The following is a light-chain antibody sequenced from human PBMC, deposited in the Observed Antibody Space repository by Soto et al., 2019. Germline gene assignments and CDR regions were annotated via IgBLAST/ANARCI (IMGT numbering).Light chain of an antibody. CDR2: EVR. Sequence: QSALTQPASVSGSPGQSITISCTGTNNDIGAYDYVSWYQQHPGKPPKLMIFEVRNRPSGVSSRFSGSRSGNTASLTISGLQAEVEAEYYCSSYTTMSTKVFGTGTKLTVL. V-gene: IGLV2-14*01. CDR3: SSYTTMSTKV. J-gene: IGLJ1*01. CDR1: NNDIGAYDY.